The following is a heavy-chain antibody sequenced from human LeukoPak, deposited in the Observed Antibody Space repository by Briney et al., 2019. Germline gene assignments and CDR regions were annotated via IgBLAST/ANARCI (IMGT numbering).Heavy chain of an antibody. J-gene: IGHJ6*03. V-gene: IGHV4-4*07. CDR3: ARQIVGTSWNYYYSYIDV. D-gene: IGHD1-1*01. CDR2: IYTSGTT. Sequence: SSETLSLTCTVSGGSISYHYWSWIRQPAGKGLEWIGRIYTSGTTKYNPSLKSRVTISVDKSKNQFSLKLTSVTAADTAVYYCARQIVGTSWNYYYSYIDVWGNGTSVSVSS. CDR1: GGSISYHY.